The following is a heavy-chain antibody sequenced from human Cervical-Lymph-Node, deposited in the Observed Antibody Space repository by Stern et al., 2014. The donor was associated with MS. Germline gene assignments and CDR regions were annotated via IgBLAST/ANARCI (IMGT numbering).Heavy chain of an antibody. D-gene: IGHD2-2*01. J-gene: IGHJ6*02. CDR2: LSDSGFYT. CDR3: AKDLGRGVVVVPLYGLDV. Sequence: EVQLLESGGGLVQPGGSLRLSCAASGFNFSTYAFSWVRQAPGKGLEWVSRLSDSGFYTYYAYSVKGRFTISRDNSKSMLYLEMQSLRADDTAVYHCAKDLGRGVVVVPLYGLDVWGQGTTVTVSS. CDR1: GFNFSTYA. V-gene: IGHV3-23*01.